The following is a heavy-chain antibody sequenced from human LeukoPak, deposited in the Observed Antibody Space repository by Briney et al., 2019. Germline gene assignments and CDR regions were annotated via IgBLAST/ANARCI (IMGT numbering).Heavy chain of an antibody. Sequence: GGSLGLSCAASGFILSDHHMDWVRQAPGKGLEWVGRSRNKASSYTTENAASVKGRFTISRDDSKNSLYLQMNSLKAEDTAVYYCASAITGTTVNHYWGQGTLVTVSS. CDR1: GFILSDHH. J-gene: IGHJ4*02. D-gene: IGHD1-7*01. CDR3: ASAITGTTVNHY. CDR2: SRNKASSYTT. V-gene: IGHV3-72*01.